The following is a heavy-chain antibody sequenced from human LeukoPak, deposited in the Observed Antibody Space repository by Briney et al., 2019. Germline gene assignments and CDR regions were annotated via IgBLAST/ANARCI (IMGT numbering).Heavy chain of an antibody. J-gene: IGHJ4*02. D-gene: IGHD3-22*01. CDR1: GFTFDDYA. CDR2: ISWNSGSI. CDR3: AKGDYYDSSGHIDY. Sequence: GGSLRLSRAASGFTFDDYAMHWVRQAPGKGLEWVSGISWNSGSIGYADSVKGRFTISRDNAKNSLYLQMNSLRAEDMALYYCAKGDYYDSSGHIDYWGQGTLVTVSS. V-gene: IGHV3-9*03.